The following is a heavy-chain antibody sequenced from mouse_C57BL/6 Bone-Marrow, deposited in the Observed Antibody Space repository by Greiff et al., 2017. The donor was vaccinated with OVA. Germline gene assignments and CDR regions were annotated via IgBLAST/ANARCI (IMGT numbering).Heavy chain of an antibody. CDR1: GFTFSSYA. D-gene: IGHD2-4*01. CDR3: AHYDYEAY. Sequence: EVQVVESGGGLVKPGGSLKLSCAASGFTFSSYAMSWVRQTPEKRLEWVATISDGGSYTYYPDNVKGRFTISRDNAKNNLYLQMSHLKSEDTAMYYCAHYDYEAYWGQGTLVTVSA. V-gene: IGHV5-4*01. J-gene: IGHJ3*01. CDR2: ISDGGSYT.